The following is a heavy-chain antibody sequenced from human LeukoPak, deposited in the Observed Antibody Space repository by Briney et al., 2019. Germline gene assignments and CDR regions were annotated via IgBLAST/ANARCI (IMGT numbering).Heavy chain of an antibody. D-gene: IGHD3-22*01. CDR3: AKDGADYYDSSGEYYFDY. Sequence: GRSLRLSCAASGFTFDDYAMHWVRQAPGKGLEGVSGISWNSGSIVYADSVKGRFTISRDNAKNSLYLQMNSLRAEDMALYYCAKDGADYYDSSGEYYFDYWGQGTLVTVSS. CDR1: GFTFDDYA. CDR2: ISWNSGSI. V-gene: IGHV3-9*03. J-gene: IGHJ4*02.